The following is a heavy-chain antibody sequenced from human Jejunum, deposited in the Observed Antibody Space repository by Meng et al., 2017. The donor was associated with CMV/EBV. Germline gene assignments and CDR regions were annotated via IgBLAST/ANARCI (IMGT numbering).Heavy chain of an antibody. D-gene: IGHD3-10*01. CDR2: ITASSSHT. V-gene: IGHV3-21*01. Sequence: RLSCPASGFIFRGYGMSWFRQAPGKGLEWVSSITASSSHTYYADSLKGRFTVSRDDAKSSLFLQMDSLRAEDTAMYYCARRPTSGWGQGTLVTVSS. CDR3: ARRPTSG. J-gene: IGHJ4*02. CDR1: GFIFRGYG.